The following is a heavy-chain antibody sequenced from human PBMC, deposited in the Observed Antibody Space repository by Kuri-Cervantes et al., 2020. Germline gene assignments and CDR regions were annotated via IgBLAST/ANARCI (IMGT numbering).Heavy chain of an antibody. J-gene: IGHJ4*02. V-gene: IGHV4-4*07. D-gene: IGHD3-10*01. Sequence: SETLSLTCTVSGGPITNYYWSWVRQSAGRGLEWLGRIYSSGKIDHNPSLKSRVTMSVDTSNNQFSLWLSSVSAADTAVYYCARHGTSYGSGSPEIDYWGQGTLVTVSS. CDR2: IYSSGKI. CDR3: ARHGTSYGSGSPEIDY. CDR1: GGPITNYY.